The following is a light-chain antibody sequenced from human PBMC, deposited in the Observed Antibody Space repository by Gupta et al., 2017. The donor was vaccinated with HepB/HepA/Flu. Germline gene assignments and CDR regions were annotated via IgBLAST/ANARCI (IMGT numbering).Light chain of an antibody. CDR3: QQYGHSSRT. CDR1: QSVSGRS. CDR2: DAS. J-gene: IGKJ1*01. Sequence: EIVFTQSPGTLSLSPGERATLSCRASQSVSGRSLAWYQQKPGQAPRLLIYDASTRATGIADRFSGSGSGTEFTLTISRLEPEDLAVYYCQQYGHSSRTFGQGTEVDI. V-gene: IGKV3-20*01.